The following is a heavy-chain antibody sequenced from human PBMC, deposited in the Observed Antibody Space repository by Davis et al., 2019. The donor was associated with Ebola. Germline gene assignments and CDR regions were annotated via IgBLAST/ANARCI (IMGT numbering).Heavy chain of an antibody. Sequence: PGGSLRLSCAASGFTFSSYAMHWVRQAPGKGLEWVAVISYDGSNKYYADSVKGRFTISRDTSKNTLYLQMNSLRAEDTAVYYCAKVDQQLTWAFDYWGQGTLVTVSS. D-gene: IGHD6-13*01. CDR1: GFTFSSYA. V-gene: IGHV3-30-3*01. CDR2: ISYDGSNK. J-gene: IGHJ4*02. CDR3: AKVDQQLTWAFDY.